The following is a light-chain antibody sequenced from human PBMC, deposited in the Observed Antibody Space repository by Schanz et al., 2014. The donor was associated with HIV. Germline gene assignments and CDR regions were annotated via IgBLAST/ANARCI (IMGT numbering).Light chain of an antibody. CDR1: SSDIGAYNY. Sequence: QSALTQPASVSGSPGQSITLSCTGSSSDIGAYNYVSWYQQHPDRAPKLLIYRTNQRPSGVPDRFSGSKSGTSASLAISGLRSEDEADYYCAAWDDSLEVFGPGTKLTVL. CDR2: RTN. J-gene: IGLJ1*01. CDR3: AAWDDSLEV. V-gene: IGLV1-47*01.